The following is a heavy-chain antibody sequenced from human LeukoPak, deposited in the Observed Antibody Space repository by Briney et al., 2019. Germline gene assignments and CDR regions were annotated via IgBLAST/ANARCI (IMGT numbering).Heavy chain of an antibody. J-gene: IGHJ4*02. CDR2: IYYSGST. CDR3: ARDYPAEDTGMGPTFNYYY. CDR1: GGSISSSSYY. D-gene: IGHD5-18*01. V-gene: IGHV4-39*07. Sequence: SETLSLTCTVSGGSISSSSYYWGWIRQPPGKGLEWIGSIYYSGSTYYNPSLKSRVTISVDTSKNQFSLKLSSVTAADPAVYYCARDYPAEDTGMGPTFNYYYWGQGTLVTVSS.